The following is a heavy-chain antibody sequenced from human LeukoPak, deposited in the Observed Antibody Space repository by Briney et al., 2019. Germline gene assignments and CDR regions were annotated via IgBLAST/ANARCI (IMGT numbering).Heavy chain of an antibody. CDR1: GYTFTSYA. CDR3: ARVSIKAAVAGRRFDY. Sequence: ASVKVSCKASGYTFTSYAMNWVRQAPGQGLQWMGWINTNTGNPTYAQGFTGRFAFSLDTSVSTAYLQISSLKAEDTAVYYCARVSIKAAVAGRRFDYWGQGTLVTVSS. CDR2: INTNTGNP. V-gene: IGHV7-4-1*02. D-gene: IGHD6-19*01. J-gene: IGHJ4*02.